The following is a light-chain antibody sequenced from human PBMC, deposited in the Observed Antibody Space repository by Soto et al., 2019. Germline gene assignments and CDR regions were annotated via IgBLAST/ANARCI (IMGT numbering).Light chain of an antibody. CDR2: GAS. V-gene: IGKV3-15*01. CDR3: QQYNNWPPVT. J-gene: IGKJ4*01. Sequence: EIVMTQSPATLSVSPGERATLSCRASQSVSSNLAWYQQKPGQAPRLLIYGASTWATGIPARFSGSGSGTEFTLTISSLQSEDFAVYYWQQYNNWPPVTFGGGTKVEIK. CDR1: QSVSSN.